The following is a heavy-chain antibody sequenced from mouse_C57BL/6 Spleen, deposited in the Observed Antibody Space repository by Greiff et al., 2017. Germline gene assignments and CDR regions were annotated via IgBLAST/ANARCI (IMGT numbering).Heavy chain of an antibody. V-gene: IGHV1-52*01. Sequence: VQLQQPGAELVRPGSSVKLSCKASGYTFTSYWMHWVKQRPIQGLEWIGNIDPYDSETHYNQKFKDKATLTVDKSSSTAYMQLSSLTSEDSAVYYCARGDGNYPDYWGQGTTLTVSS. J-gene: IGHJ2*01. CDR2: IDPYDSET. CDR3: ARGDGNYPDY. CDR1: GYTFTSYW. D-gene: IGHD2-1*01.